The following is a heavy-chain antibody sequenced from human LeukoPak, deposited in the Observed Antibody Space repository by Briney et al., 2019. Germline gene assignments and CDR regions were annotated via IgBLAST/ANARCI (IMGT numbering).Heavy chain of an antibody. J-gene: IGHJ4*02. CDR1: GYTFTSYD. V-gene: IGHV1-2*02. D-gene: IGHD6-19*01. Sequence: ASVKVSCKASGYTFTSYDINWVRQATGQGLEWMGWINPNSGGTNYAQKFQGRVTMTRDTSISTAYMELSRLRSDDTAVYYCAMLAGPYYFDYWGQGTLVTVSS. CDR2: INPNSGGT. CDR3: AMLAGPYYFDY.